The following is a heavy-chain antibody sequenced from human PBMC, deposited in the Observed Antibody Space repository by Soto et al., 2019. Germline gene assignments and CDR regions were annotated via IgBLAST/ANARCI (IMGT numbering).Heavy chain of an antibody. CDR2: ISGSGGST. V-gene: IGHV3-23*01. D-gene: IGHD3-22*01. CDR3: AKDLEGPYHYDSMVDY. CDR1: GFTFSSYA. Sequence: GGSLRLSCVGSGFTFSSYAMSWVRQAPGKGLEWVSAISGSGGSTYYADSVRGRFTISRDNSKNTLYLQMNSLRAEDTAVYYCAKDLEGPYHYDSMVDYWGQGTLVTVS. J-gene: IGHJ4*02.